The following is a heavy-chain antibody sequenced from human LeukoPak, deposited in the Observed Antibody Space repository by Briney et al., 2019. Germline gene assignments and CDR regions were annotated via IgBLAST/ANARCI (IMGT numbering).Heavy chain of an antibody. CDR3: ASGGYSSFVFDIAPVWFDP. D-gene: IGHD6-13*01. J-gene: IGHJ5*02. CDR1: GGSISSSSYY. CDR2: IYYSGST. Sequence: SETLSLTCTVSGGSISSSSYYWGWIRQPPGKGLEWIGSIYYSGSTYYNPSLKSRVTISVDTSKNQFSLKLSSVTAADTAVYYCASGGYSSFVFDIAPVWFDPWGQGTLVTVSS. V-gene: IGHV4-39*01.